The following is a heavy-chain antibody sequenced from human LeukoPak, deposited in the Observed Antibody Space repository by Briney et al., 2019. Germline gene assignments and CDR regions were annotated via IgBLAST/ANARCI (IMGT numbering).Heavy chain of an antibody. D-gene: IGHD3-9*01. CDR3: ARVTSSILTGYYGYYFDY. CDR2: IIPIFGTA. J-gene: IGHJ4*02. Sequence: SVKVSFKASGGTFISYAISWVRQAPGQGLEWMGGIIPIFGTANYAQKFQGRVTITTDESTSTAYMELSSLRSEDTAVYYCARVTSSILTGYYGYYFDYWGQGTLVTVSS. V-gene: IGHV1-69*05. CDR1: GGTFISYA.